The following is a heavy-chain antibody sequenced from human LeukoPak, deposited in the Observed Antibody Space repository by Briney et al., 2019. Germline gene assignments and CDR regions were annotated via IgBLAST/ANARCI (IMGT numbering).Heavy chain of an antibody. V-gene: IGHV4-34*01. CDR3: TRLQYFQH. J-gene: IGHJ1*01. CDR1: GGSFSSYY. Sequence: SETLSLTCAVYGGSFSSYYWSWIRQPPGKGLEWIGEINHSGSTNYNPSLKSRVPISVDTSKNQFSLKLSSVTAADTAVYYCTRLQYFQHWGQGTLVTVSS. CDR2: INHSGST.